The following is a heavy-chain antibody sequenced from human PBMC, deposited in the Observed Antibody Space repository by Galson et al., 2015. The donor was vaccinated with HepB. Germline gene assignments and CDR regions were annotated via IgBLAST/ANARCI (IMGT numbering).Heavy chain of an antibody. CDR3: ARGAYSSGWNYYYGMDV. V-gene: IGHV4-61*02. CDR1: GGSINRDNYY. D-gene: IGHD6-19*01. Sequence: TLSLTCTVSGGSINRDNYYWSWIRQPAGMGLEWIGRIYTSGSTNYNPSLKSRVTISIDTSKHQFSLKLSPVTAADTAVYYCARGAYSSGWNYYYGMDVWGQGTPVTVSS. J-gene: IGHJ6*02. CDR2: IYTSGST.